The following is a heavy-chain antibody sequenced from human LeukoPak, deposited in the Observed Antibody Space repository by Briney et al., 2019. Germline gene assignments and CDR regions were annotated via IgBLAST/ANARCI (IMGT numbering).Heavy chain of an antibody. CDR1: GGSISSSSYY. V-gene: IGHV4-39*07. CDR3: ARALRYFDWFDY. J-gene: IGHJ4*02. CDR2: IYYSGST. D-gene: IGHD3-9*01. Sequence: SETLSLTCTVSGGSISSSSYYWGWIRQPPGKGLEWIGSIYYSGSTYYNPSLKSRVTMSVDTSKNQFSLKLSSVTAADTAVYYCARALRYFDWFDYWGQGTLVTVSS.